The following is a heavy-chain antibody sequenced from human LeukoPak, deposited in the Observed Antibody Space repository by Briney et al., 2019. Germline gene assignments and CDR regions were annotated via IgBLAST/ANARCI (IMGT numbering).Heavy chain of an antibody. CDR2: ISGSGRYT. Sequence: GESLRLSCAASGFTFSSFAMNWVRQAPGKGLEWVSGISGSGRYTYYAESVEGRFTISSDNSKNTVYLQMYSLRPEDTAVYYCAKDLGGDTPSYNFDYWGLGTLVTVSS. CDR3: AKDLGGDTPSYNFDY. CDR1: GFTFSSFA. D-gene: IGHD2-21*01. V-gene: IGHV3-23*01. J-gene: IGHJ4*02.